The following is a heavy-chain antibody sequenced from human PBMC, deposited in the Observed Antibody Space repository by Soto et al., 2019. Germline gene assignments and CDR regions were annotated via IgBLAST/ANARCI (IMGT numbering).Heavy chain of an antibody. CDR1: GFTFSSYG. V-gene: IGHV3-30*18. J-gene: IGHJ6*02. D-gene: IGHD2-2*01. Sequence: GGSLRLSCAASGFTFSSYGMHWVRQAPGKGLEWVAVISYDGSNKYYADSVKGRFTISRDNSKNTLYLQMNSLRAEDTAVYYCVKDIVLVPAAMGDYYYYGMDVWGQGTTVTVSS. CDR2: ISYDGSNK. CDR3: VKDIVLVPAAMGDYYYYGMDV.